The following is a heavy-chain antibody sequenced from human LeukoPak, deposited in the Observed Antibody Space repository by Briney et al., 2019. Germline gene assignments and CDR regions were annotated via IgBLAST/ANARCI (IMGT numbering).Heavy chain of an antibody. V-gene: IGHV1-69*04. Sequence: SVKVSCKASGGSFSTYVLTWVRQAPGQGLEWMGRIIPVLGVSNFAQKFQGRVAITADKSTNTAHMELSRLESGDTAVYYCARGGVVVLGVMDIWGQGTVVTVSS. CDR2: IIPVLGVS. CDR1: GGSFSTYV. D-gene: IGHD2-21*01. J-gene: IGHJ3*02. CDR3: ARGGVVVLGVMDI.